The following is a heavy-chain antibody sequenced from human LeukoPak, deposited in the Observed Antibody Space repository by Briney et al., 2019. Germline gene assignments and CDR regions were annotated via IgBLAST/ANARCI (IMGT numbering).Heavy chain of an antibody. J-gene: IGHJ5*02. CDR1: GYTFTSYG. Sequence: ASVKVSCKASGYTFTSYGISWVRQAPGQGLEWMGWISAYNGNTNYAQKLQGRVTMTTDTSTSTAYMELRSLRSDDTAVYYCAGEASVVVVAATDWFDPWGQGTLVTVSS. CDR3: AGEASVVVVAATDWFDP. V-gene: IGHV1-18*01. D-gene: IGHD2-15*01. CDR2: ISAYNGNT.